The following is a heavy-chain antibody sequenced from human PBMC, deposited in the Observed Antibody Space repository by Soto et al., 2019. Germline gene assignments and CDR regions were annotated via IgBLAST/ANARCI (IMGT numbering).Heavy chain of an antibody. Sequence: QVQLQESGPGLVKPSETLSLTCTVSGGSISSYYWSWIRQPAGKGLEWIGRIYTSGSTNYNPSLKSRVPLSVDTYKNHISLKLSSVTAADTAVYYCASHLAGYSGYVFDYWGQGTLVTVSS. V-gene: IGHV4-4*07. CDR2: IYTSGST. CDR3: ASHLAGYSGYVFDY. D-gene: IGHD5-12*01. J-gene: IGHJ4*02. CDR1: GGSISSYY.